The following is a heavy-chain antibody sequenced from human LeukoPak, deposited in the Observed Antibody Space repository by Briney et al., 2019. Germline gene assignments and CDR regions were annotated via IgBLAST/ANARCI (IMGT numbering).Heavy chain of an antibody. V-gene: IGHV4-4*07. J-gene: IGHJ3*02. D-gene: IGHD2-21*01. CDR3: ATSHVGGAVDWNALDI. CDR1: SGSSGAYH. CDR2: IYDSGTT. Sequence: PSETLSLTCTVSSGSSGAYHWTWIRQPAGEGLEWIGHIYDSGTTHYSPSLKSRVTMSVDTSKNQFSLNMNSVTAADTAVYYCATSHVGGAVDWNALDIWGQGTMVTVSS.